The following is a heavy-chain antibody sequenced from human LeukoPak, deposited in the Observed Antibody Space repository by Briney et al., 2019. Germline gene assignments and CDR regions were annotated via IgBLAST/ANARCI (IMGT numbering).Heavy chain of an antibody. V-gene: IGHV4-59*01. CDR2: IFYTGST. J-gene: IGHJ4*02. CDR1: GGSISSYY. CDR3: ARLAPGMSFDY. Sequence: PSETLSLTCTVSGGSISSYYWSWIRQPPGKGLEWIGYIFYTGSTNYNSSLKSRVTISVDTSNNQFSLKLSSVTAADTAVYYCARLAPGMSFDYWGQGTLVTVSS.